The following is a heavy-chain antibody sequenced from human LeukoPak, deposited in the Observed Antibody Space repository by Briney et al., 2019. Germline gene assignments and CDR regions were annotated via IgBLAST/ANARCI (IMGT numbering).Heavy chain of an antibody. Sequence: ASVKVSCKASGYTFTSYYIHWVRQAPGQGLEWMGVINPSGASTSYAQKFQGRVTMTRDTSISTAYMELSRLRSDDTAVYYCARLRNRFMALDYWGQGTLVTVSS. CDR3: ARLRNRFMALDY. D-gene: IGHD1-14*01. J-gene: IGHJ4*02. CDR2: INPSGAST. V-gene: IGHV1-46*01. CDR1: GYTFTSYY.